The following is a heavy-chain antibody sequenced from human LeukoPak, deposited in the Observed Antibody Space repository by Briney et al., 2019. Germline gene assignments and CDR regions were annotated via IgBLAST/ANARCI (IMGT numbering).Heavy chain of an antibody. CDR2: IIPIFGTA. Sequence: VKVSCKASVGTFSSYAISWVRQAPGQGLEWMGGIIPIFGTANYAQKFQGRVTITADESTSNAYMELNSLRSEDTAVYYCARSDIVEVPAAMPAYWFDPWGQGTLVTVSS. J-gene: IGHJ5*02. CDR1: VGTFSSYA. V-gene: IGHV1-69*01. D-gene: IGHD2-2*01. CDR3: ARSDIVEVPAAMPAYWFDP.